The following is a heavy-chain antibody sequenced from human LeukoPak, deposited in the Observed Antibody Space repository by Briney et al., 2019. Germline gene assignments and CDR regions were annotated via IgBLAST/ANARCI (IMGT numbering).Heavy chain of an antibody. CDR2: ISSSSSYI. Sequence: PGGSLRLSCAASGFTFSSYSMNWVRQAPGKGLEWVSSISSSSSYIYYADSVKGRFTISRDNAKNSLYLQMNSLRAEDTAVYYCARDRTYCSGGSCYSLDAFDIWGQGTMVTVSS. V-gene: IGHV3-21*01. CDR3: ARDRTYCSGGSCYSLDAFDI. J-gene: IGHJ3*02. D-gene: IGHD2-15*01. CDR1: GFTFSSYS.